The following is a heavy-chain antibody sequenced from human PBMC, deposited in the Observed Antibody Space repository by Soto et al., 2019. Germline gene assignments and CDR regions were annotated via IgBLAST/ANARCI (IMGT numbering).Heavy chain of an antibody. D-gene: IGHD2-2*01. J-gene: IGHJ6*02. CDR2: TNPGDGTT. CDR3: ARASPGSVVVPAARTDYYYGMDV. Sequence: QVQLVQSGAEVKKPGASVKVSCKASGYRFSSYSTHWVRQAPGQGPEWMGITNPGDGTTSYAQKFQCRVTMTRDTSTTTIYMALSSLRSEDTAVYYCARASPGSVVVPAARTDYYYGMDVWGQGTPVTVSS. V-gene: IGHV1-46*01. CDR1: GYRFSSYS.